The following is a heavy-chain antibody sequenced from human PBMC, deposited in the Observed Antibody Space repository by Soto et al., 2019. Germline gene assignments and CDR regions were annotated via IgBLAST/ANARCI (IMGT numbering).Heavy chain of an antibody. Sequence: EVQLVESGGGLVQPGGSLRLSCAGSGFTFSTYWMTWVRLAPGRGLERVANISQDGLAKYYVDSVKGRFSISRDNANRSLYLQMNNLRAEDTALYYCARVANRYFDLWGRGTLVTVSS. J-gene: IGHJ2*01. V-gene: IGHV3-7*01. D-gene: IGHD5-12*01. CDR3: ARVANRYFDL. CDR1: GFTFSTYW. CDR2: ISQDGLAK.